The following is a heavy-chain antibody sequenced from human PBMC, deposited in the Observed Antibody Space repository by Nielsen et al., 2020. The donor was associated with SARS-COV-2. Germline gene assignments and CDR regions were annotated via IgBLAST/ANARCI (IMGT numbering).Heavy chain of an antibody. J-gene: IGHJ4*02. CDR1: GYRFSSSG. V-gene: IGHV1-18*01. CDR2: ISTYNDNT. Sequence: ASVKVSCKTSGYRFSSSGIGWVRQAPGQGLEWMGYISTYNDNTKYAQKVQGRVTMTTDTSTSTAYMELTSLRSDDTAVYYCAREYSSSCCHFDYWGQGTLVTVSS. CDR3: AREYSSSCCHFDY. D-gene: IGHD6-13*01.